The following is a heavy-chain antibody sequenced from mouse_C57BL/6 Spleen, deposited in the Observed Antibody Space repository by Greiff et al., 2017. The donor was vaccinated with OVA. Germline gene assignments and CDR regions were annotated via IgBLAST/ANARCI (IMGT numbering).Heavy chain of an antibody. CDR1: GFTFSDYY. D-gene: IGHD2-4*01. CDR3: AREGADYLCYFDC. J-gene: IGHJ2*01. CDR2: INYDGSST. Sequence: EVHLVESEGGLVQPGSSMKLSCTASGFTFSDYYMAWVRQVPEKGLEWVANINYDGSSTYYLDSLKSRFIISRDNAKNILYLQMSSLKSEDTATYYCAREGADYLCYFDCWGQGTTLTVSS. V-gene: IGHV5-16*01.